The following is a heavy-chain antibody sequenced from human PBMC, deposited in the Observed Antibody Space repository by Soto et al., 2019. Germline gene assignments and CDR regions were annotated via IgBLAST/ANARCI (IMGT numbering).Heavy chain of an antibody. J-gene: IGHJ3*02. D-gene: IGHD4-17*01. CDR3: ARADYGDYYDAFDI. CDR2: IYSGGST. CDR1: GFTVSSNY. Sequence: EVQLVESGGGLVQPGGSLRLSCAASGFTVSSNYMSWVRQAPGKGLEWVSVIYSGGSTYYADSVKGRFTISRHNSKNTLYLQINSLRAEDTAVYYCARADYGDYYDAFDIWGQGTMVTVSS. V-gene: IGHV3-53*04.